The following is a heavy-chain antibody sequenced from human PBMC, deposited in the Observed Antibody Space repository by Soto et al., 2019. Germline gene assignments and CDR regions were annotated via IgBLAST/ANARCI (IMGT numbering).Heavy chain of an antibody. Sequence: QITLKESGPTLVKPTQTLTLTCTFSGFSLSTSGVGVGWIRQPPGKALEWLALIYWDDDKRYSPSLKSRLTITTDTSKNHVVLTMTNMDPVDTATYYCAHRGGCGGDCSYDAFDIWGQGTMVTVSS. J-gene: IGHJ3*02. CDR1: GFSLSTSGVG. CDR3: AHRGGCGGDCSYDAFDI. D-gene: IGHD2-21*02. V-gene: IGHV2-5*02. CDR2: IYWDDDK.